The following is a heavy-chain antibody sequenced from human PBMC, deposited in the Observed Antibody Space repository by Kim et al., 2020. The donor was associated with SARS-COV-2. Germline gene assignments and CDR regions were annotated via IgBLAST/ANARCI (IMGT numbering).Heavy chain of an antibody. CDR3: ARGLQWLVHQYYFDY. Sequence: SETLSLTCAVYGGSFSGYYWSWIRQPPGKGLEWIGEINHSGSTNYNPSLKSRVTISVDTSKNQFSLKLSSVTAADTAVYYCARGLQWLVHQYYFDYWGQGTLVTVSS. V-gene: IGHV4-34*01. J-gene: IGHJ4*02. CDR1: GGSFSGYY. CDR2: INHSGST. D-gene: IGHD6-19*01.